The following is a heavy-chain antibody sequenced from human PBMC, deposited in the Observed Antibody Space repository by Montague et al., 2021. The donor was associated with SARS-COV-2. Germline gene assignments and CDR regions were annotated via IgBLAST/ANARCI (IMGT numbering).Heavy chain of an antibody. CDR3: ARRRDSSGTYSLPY. D-gene: IGHD3-10*01. Sequence: SETLSLTCSVSGGSIGSYHWSWIRQPPGKGLEWIGHIHHSGSNNYSPSLKSRVTISIDTPKNQFSLKLSSVTAADTAVYYCARRRDSSGTYSLPYWGQGTLVTVSS. J-gene: IGHJ4*02. CDR1: GGSIGSYH. CDR2: IHHSGSN. V-gene: IGHV4-59*01.